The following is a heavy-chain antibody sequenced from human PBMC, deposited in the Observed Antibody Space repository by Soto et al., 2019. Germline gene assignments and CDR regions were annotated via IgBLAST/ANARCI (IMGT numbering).Heavy chain of an antibody. CDR2: IKSKTDGGTT. V-gene: IGHV3-15*01. CDR3: TTDRIPYSCGLPYCFDY. Sequence: PGGSLRLSCAASGFTFSNAWMSWVRQAPGKXLEWVGRIKSKTDGGTTDYAAPVKGRFTISRDDSKNTLYLQMNSLKTEDTAVYYCTTDRIPYSCGLPYCFDYWGQGTLVTVSS. D-gene: IGHD5-18*01. CDR1: GFTFSNAW. J-gene: IGHJ4*02.